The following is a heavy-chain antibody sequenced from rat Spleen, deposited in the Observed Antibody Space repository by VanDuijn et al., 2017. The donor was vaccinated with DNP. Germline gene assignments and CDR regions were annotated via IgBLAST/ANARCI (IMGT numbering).Heavy chain of an antibody. CDR3: AILYGGYRFAY. CDR2: INSEGST. CDR1: GYSITSSYR. D-gene: IGHD1-11*01. J-gene: IGHJ3*01. Sequence: EVQLQESGPGLVKPSQSLSLICSVTGYSITSSYRWSWIRKFPGNKLEWMGYINSEGSTKYSPSLKSRISIARDTSKNQFFLQMNSVIIEDTATYYCAILYGGYRFAYWGQGTLVTVSS. V-gene: IGHV3-3*01.